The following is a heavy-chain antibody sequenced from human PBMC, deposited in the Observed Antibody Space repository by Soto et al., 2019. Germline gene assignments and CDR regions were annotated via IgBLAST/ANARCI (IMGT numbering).Heavy chain of an antibody. Sequence: QVQLQESGPGLVKPSETLSLICTVSGGSISSYYWTWIRQPPGKGLEWIGYIRYSGTTNYNPSLKSRVTISVDTSKNQFSLKLSSVNAADTAVYYCARENYYGSYWYFDLWGRGTLVTVSS. J-gene: IGHJ2*01. V-gene: IGHV4-59*01. CDR3: ARENYYGSYWYFDL. CDR1: GGSISSYY. CDR2: IRYSGTT. D-gene: IGHD3-10*01.